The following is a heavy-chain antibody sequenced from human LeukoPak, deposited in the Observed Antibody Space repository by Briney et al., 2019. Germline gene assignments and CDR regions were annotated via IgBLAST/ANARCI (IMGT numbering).Heavy chain of an antibody. CDR1: GFTVSSNY. CDR2: IYSGGRT. J-gene: IGHJ6*02. D-gene: IGHD4-23*01. Sequence: GGSLRLSCAASGFTVSSNYMSWVRQAPGKGLEWVSVIYSGGRTYYADSVKGRFTISRDNYKNTLYLQVNSLRAEDTAVYYCARERGDYGGNSYYGMDVWGQGTTVTVSS. V-gene: IGHV3-53*01. CDR3: ARERGDYGGNSYYGMDV.